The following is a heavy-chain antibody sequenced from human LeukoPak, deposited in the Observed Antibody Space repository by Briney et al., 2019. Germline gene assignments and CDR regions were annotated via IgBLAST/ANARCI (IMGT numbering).Heavy chain of an antibody. V-gene: IGHV1-46*01. J-gene: IGHJ4*02. CDR1: GYTFTSYY. D-gene: IGHD3-16*02. CDR2: INPSGGST. Sequence: GGSLRLSCAASGYTFTSYYMHWVRQAPGQGLEWMGIINPSGGSTSYAQKFQGRVTMTRDTSTSTVYMELSSLRSEDTAVYYCASTPHGPSYYFDYWGQGTLVTVSS. CDR3: ASTPHGPSYYFDY.